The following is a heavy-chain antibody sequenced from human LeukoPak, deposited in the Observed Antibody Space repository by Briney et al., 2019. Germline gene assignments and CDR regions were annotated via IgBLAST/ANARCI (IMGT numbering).Heavy chain of an antibody. J-gene: IGHJ3*02. Sequence: ASVKVSCKASGYTFTSYGISWVRQAPGQGLEWMGWISAYNGNTNYAQKLQGRVTMTTDTSTSTAYMELRSLRSDDTAVYYCASEGGGRYISAFDIWGQGTMVTVSS. CDR1: GYTFTSYG. V-gene: IGHV1-18*01. CDR3: ASEGGGRYISAFDI. CDR2: ISAYNGNT. D-gene: IGHD3-16*01.